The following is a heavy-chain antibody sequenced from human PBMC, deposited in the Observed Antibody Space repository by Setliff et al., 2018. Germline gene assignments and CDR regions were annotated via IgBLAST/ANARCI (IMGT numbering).Heavy chain of an antibody. J-gene: IGHJ1*01. V-gene: IGHV4-38-2*01. CDR2: FHQSSTN. CDR1: GSSVDSDYL. D-gene: IGHD1-26*01. Sequence: TLSLTCGVSGSSVDSDYLWGWIRQPPGKGLEWIASFHQSSTNYYNPSLKSRVSISVDTARNQISLTLKSLTAADTAVYYCARAQWELLRFEYWGQGTLVTVSS. CDR3: ARAQWELLRFEY.